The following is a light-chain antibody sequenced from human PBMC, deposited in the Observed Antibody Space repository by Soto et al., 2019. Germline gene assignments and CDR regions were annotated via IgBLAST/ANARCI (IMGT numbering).Light chain of an antibody. CDR1: SSNIGSNT. J-gene: IGLJ1*01. Sequence: LTQPPSASGTPGQRVTISCSGSSSNIGSNTVNWYQQLPGTAPKLLIYSNNQRPSGVPDRFSGSKSGTSASLAISGLQSEDEADYYCAAWDDSLNGPRYVFGTGTKVTVL. CDR2: SNN. CDR3: AAWDDSLNGPRYV. V-gene: IGLV1-44*01.